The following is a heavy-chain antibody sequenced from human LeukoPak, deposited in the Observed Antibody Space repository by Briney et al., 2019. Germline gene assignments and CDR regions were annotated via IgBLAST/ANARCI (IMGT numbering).Heavy chain of an antibody. J-gene: IGHJ3*02. D-gene: IGHD3-22*01. Sequence: PGGSLRLSCAASGFTFSSYAMSWVRQAPGKGLEWVSAISGSGGSTYYADSVKGRFTISRDNSKNTLYLQMKSLRAEDTAVYYCAKPQREIVVVLSDAFDIWGQGTMVTVSS. CDR2: ISGSGGST. CDR1: GFTFSSYA. CDR3: AKPQREIVVVLSDAFDI. V-gene: IGHV3-23*01.